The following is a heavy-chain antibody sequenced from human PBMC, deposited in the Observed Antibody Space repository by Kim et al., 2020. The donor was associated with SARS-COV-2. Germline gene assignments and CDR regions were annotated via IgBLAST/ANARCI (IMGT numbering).Heavy chain of an antibody. CDR3: ATRSLEGRNWYFDL. D-gene: IGHD3-10*01. V-gene: IGHV3-53*01. Sequence: YRDSVRRRFSISRDNSKNTVFLQMNSLRPEDTAVYYCATRSLEGRNWYFDLWGRGTLVTVSS. J-gene: IGHJ2*01.